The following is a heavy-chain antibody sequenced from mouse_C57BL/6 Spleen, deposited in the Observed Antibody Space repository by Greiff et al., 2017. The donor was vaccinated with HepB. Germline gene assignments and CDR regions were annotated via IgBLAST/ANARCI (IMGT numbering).Heavy chain of an antibody. CDR1: GYTFTSYW. D-gene: IGHD2-12*01. Sequence: VQLQQPGAELVKPGASVKLSCKASGYTFTSYWMQWVKQRPGQGLEWIGEIDPSDSYTNYNEKFKGKATVTVDKSSSTAYMQLSSLTSEDSAVYYCARYDSYYYAMDYWGQGTSVTVSS. J-gene: IGHJ4*01. CDR2: IDPSDSYT. CDR3: ARYDSYYYAMDY. V-gene: IGHV1-50*01.